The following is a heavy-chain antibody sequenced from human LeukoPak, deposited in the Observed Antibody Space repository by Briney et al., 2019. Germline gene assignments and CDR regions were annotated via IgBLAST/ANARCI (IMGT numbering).Heavy chain of an antibody. CDR1: GYTFTSYG. V-gene: IGHV1-18*01. CDR3: AREGRWFGELSMDV. CDR2: ISAYNGNT. J-gene: IGHJ6*02. D-gene: IGHD3-10*01. Sequence: ASVKVSCKASGYTFTSYGISWVRQAPGQGLEWMGWISAYNGNTNYAQKLQGRVTMTTDTSTSTAYMGLRSLRSDDTAVEYCAREGRWFGELSMDVWGQGTTVTVSS.